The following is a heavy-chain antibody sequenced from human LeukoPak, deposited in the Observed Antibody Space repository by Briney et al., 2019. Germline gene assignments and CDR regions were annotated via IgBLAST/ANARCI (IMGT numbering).Heavy chain of an antibody. CDR1: GFTFSSYA. J-gene: IGHJ6*03. CDR2: IRYDGSNK. D-gene: IGHD6-13*01. V-gene: IGHV3-30*02. CDR3: AKDGSGSSWYYYYYYMDV. Sequence: PGGSLRLSCAASGFTFSSYAMSWVRQAPGKGLEWVAFIRYDGSNKYYADSVKGRFTISRDNSKNTLYLQMNSLRAEDTAVYYCAKDGSGSSWYYYYYYMDVWGKGTTVTVSS.